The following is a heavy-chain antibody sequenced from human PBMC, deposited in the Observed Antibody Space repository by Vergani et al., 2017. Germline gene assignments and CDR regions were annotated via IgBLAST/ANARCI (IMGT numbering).Heavy chain of an antibody. D-gene: IGHD1-1*01. CDR2: IYYSGST. Sequence: QVQLQESGPGLVKPSETLSLTCTVSGGSISSYYWSWIRQPPGKGLEWIGYIYYSGSTNYNPSLKSRVTISVDTSKNQFSLKLSSVTAADTAVYYCARIGGGNWNDDHDAFDIWGQGTMVTVSS. CDR1: GGSISSYY. CDR3: ARIGGGNWNDDHDAFDI. V-gene: IGHV4-59*01. J-gene: IGHJ3*02.